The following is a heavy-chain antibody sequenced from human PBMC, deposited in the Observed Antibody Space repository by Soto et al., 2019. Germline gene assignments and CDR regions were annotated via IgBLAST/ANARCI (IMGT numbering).Heavy chain of an antibody. V-gene: IGHV4-31*03. J-gene: IGHJ4*02. D-gene: IGHD3-10*01. CDR2: IYFSGSA. CDR3: AKSSVRGIKHS. CDR1: GDSLSRGGYY. Sequence: QVQLQESGPGLVKPSQTLSLTCTVSGDSLSRGGYYWSWIRQLPGKGLAWIGYIYFSGSAYYNPSLKSRVTMSIDTSKTQFSLRLTSLTAADTAVYYCAKSSVRGIKHSWGQGTLAIVSS.